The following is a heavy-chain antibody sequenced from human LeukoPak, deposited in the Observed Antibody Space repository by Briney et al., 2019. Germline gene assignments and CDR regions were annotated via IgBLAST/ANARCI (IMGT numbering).Heavy chain of an antibody. CDR3: ASRYCSGGSCLEV. CDR1: GGSIXSSNW. J-gene: IGHJ4*02. V-gene: IGHV4-4*02. Sequence: TXSLXCAVSGGSIXSSNWWSWVRQPPXKGLEWIGEIYHSGSTNYNPSLKSRVTISVDKSKNQFSLKLSSVTAADTAVYYCASRYCSGGSCLEVWGQGTLVTVSS. CDR2: IYHSGST. D-gene: IGHD2-15*01.